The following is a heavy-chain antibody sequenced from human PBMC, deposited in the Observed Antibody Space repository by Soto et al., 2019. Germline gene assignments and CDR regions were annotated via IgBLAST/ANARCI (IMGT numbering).Heavy chain of an antibody. D-gene: IGHD5-12*01. Sequence: EVQVVESGGGLIQPGRSLRLSCEVSGFSVTANYMSWVRQAPGKGLEWVSVIYSGGSTYYIDSVKRRFSISRDISKNTLYLQMNNLRAEDTAVYYCHGYGYWGQGTLVTVSS. J-gene: IGHJ4*02. CDR2: IYSGGST. V-gene: IGHV3-53*01. CDR3: HGYGY. CDR1: GFSVTANY.